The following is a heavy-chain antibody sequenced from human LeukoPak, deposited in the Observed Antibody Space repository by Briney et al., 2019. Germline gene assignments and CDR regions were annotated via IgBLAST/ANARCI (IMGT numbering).Heavy chain of an antibody. J-gene: IGHJ4*02. CDR3: ATAGPLVGWRLRVYDY. Sequence: ASVKVSCKVSGYTLTELSMHWVRQAPGKGLEWMGGFDPEDGETIYAQKFQGRVTMTEDTSTDTAYMELSSLRSEDTAVYCCATAGPLVGWRLRVYDYWGQGTLVTVSS. V-gene: IGHV1-24*01. D-gene: IGHD3-10*01. CDR1: GYTLTELS. CDR2: FDPEDGET.